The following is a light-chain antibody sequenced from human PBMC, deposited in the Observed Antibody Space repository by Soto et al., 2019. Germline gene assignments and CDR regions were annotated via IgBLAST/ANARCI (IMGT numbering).Light chain of an antibody. V-gene: IGKV1-5*03. J-gene: IGKJ5*01. CDR1: QTISSW. CDR2: KAS. CDR3: QHLNSYPFT. Sequence: DIQMTQSPSTLSASVGDRVTITCRASQTISSWLAWYQQKPGKAPKLLIYKASTLQSGVPSRFSGTGSGTDFTLTISSLQPEDFATYYCQHLNSYPFTFGQGTRLEIK.